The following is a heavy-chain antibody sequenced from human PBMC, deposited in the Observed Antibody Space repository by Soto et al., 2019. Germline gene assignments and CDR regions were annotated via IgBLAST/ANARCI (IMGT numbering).Heavy chain of an antibody. CDR1: GFTVSGNY. V-gene: IGHV3-53*02. CDR2: IYNGGGT. CDR3: ASPRGSANDY. Sequence: EVQLVETGGGLIQPGGSLRLSCAASGFTVSGNYMSWVRQAPGKGLEWVSVIYNGGGTYYADSVKGRFTISRDNSKHTLYLQMNSLRAEDTAVNYCASPRGSANDYWGQGTLVSVSS. D-gene: IGHD6-25*01. J-gene: IGHJ4*02.